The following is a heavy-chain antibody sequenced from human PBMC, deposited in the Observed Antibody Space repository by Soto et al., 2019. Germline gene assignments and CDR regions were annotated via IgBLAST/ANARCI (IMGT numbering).Heavy chain of an antibody. CDR3: ASGRSSVPDRRGIGYYGLDV. CDR2: INDSGIT. J-gene: IGHJ6*02. Sequence: QVQLQQWGAEVLKPSETLSLTCVVNGGSFSGYYWSWIRQSPGKGLEWIGEINDSGITASNPSLESRVTISVDMSKNQFSLNLKSVTAEDSVVYHCASGRSSVPDRRGIGYYGLDVWGQGTTVTVSS. D-gene: IGHD6-6*01. CDR1: GGSFSGYY. V-gene: IGHV4-34*01.